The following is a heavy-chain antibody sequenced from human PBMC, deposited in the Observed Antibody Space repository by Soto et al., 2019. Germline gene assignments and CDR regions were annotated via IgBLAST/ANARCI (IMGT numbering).Heavy chain of an antibody. V-gene: IGHV3-30*18. CDR1: GFTVCSYG. J-gene: IGHJ4*02. CDR2: ISYDGSNK. D-gene: IGHD3-10*01. Sequence: GGSLRLSCAASGFTVCSYGMHWVRQAPGKGLEWVAVISYDGSNKYYADSVKGRFTISRDNSKNTLYLQMNSLRAEDTAVYYCAKFGWFGELLPLYGYWGQGTLVTVSS. CDR3: AKFGWFGELLPLYGY.